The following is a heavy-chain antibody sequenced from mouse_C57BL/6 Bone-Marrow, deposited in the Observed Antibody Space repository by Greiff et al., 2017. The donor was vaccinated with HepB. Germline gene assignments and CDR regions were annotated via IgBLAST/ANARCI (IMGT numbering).Heavy chain of an antibody. V-gene: IGHV1-69*01. CDR3: ARRGSTMVTTGYFDY. Sequence: VQLQQPGAELVMPGASVKLSCKASGYTFTSYWMHWVKQRPGQGLEWIGEIDPSDSYTNYNQKFKGKSTLTVDKSSSTAYMQLSSLTSEDSAVYYCARRGSTMVTTGYFDYWGQGTTLTVSS. D-gene: IGHD2-2*01. J-gene: IGHJ2*01. CDR2: IDPSDSYT. CDR1: GYTFTSYW.